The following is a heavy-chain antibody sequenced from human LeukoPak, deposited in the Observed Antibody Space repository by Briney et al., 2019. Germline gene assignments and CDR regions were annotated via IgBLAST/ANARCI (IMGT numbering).Heavy chain of an antibody. D-gene: IGHD3-16*01. CDR3: AKVPWGAVRGCFDF. Sequence: GGSLRLSCTASGFTFSGYSMNWIRQAPGKGLEWVSSFGTRSTSIYHAGSVKGRFTISRDNSKNTLYLQMNSLRVEDTAIYYCAKVPWGAVRGCFDFWGQGTLVTVSS. J-gene: IGHJ4*02. CDR1: GFTFSGYS. CDR2: FGTRSTSI. V-gene: IGHV3-21*04.